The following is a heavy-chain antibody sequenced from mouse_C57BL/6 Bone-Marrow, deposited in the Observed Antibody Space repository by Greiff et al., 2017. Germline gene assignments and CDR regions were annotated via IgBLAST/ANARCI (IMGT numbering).Heavy chain of an antibody. CDR1: GYTFTSYD. CDR2: IYPRDGST. D-gene: IGHD1-1*01. Sequence: QVHVKQSGPELVKPGASVKLSCKASGYTFTSYDINWVKQRPGQGLEWIGWIYPRDGSTKYNEKFKGKATLTVDTSSSTAYMELHSLTSEDSAVYFCARDYGGSYWYFDGGGTGTTVTVSA. J-gene: IGHJ1*03. V-gene: IGHV1-85*01. CDR3: ARDYGGSYWYFDG.